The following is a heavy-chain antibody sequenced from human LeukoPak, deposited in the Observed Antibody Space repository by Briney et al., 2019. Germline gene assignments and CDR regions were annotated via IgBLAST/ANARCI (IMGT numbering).Heavy chain of an antibody. V-gene: IGHV4-39*01. Sequence: SETLSLTCAVSGGSISSGGYYWGWIRQPPGKGLEWIGSIYYSGSTYYNPSLKSRVTISVDTSKNQFSLKLSSVTAADTAVYYCASPTYYDFWSGYKGPFDYWGQGTLVTVSS. CDR2: IYYSGST. CDR3: ASPTYYDFWSGYKGPFDY. D-gene: IGHD3-3*01. J-gene: IGHJ4*02. CDR1: GGSISSGGYY.